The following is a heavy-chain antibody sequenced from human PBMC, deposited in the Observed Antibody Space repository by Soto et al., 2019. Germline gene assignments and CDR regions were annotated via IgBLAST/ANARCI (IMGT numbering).Heavy chain of an antibody. CDR2: VYTSGTT. D-gene: IGHD3-10*01. CDR3: ARDEPDTGEGFDI. CDR1: GASISSYF. J-gene: IGHJ3*02. V-gene: IGHV4-4*07. Sequence: SETLSLTCTVSGASISSYFWSWIRQPAGKGLEWIGRVYTSGTTNYNPSLKSRVTMSVDTSKKQVSLKLISLTAADTGLYYCARDEPDTGEGFDIWGQGTMVTVSS.